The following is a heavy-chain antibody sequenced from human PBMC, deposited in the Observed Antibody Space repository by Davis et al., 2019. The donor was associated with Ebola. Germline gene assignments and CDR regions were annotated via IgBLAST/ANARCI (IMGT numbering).Heavy chain of an antibody. V-gene: IGHV1-18*04. J-gene: IGHJ4*02. CDR1: GYTFTNYG. CDR3: ARAQFPTTSDH. CDR2: INPHNGNT. D-gene: IGHD1-1*01. Sequence: AASVKVSCKASGYTFTNYGITWVRQAPGQGLEWMGWINPHNGNTNYAHKLQDRVTMTTDTSTNTAYMELESLRPDDTAVYYCARAQFPTTSDHWGQGTLVTVSS.